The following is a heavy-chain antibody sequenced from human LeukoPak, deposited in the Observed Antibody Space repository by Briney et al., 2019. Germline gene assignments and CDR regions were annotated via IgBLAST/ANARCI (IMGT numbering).Heavy chain of an antibody. CDR1: GGSISSYY. D-gene: IGHD3-22*01. Sequence: SETLSLTCTVPGGSISSYYWSWIRQPPGKGLEWIGYIYYSGSTNYNPPLKSRVTISVDTSKNQFSLKLSSVTAADTAVYYCARVSPRYYDSSGYNDAFDIWGQGTMVTVSS. CDR2: IYYSGST. J-gene: IGHJ3*02. V-gene: IGHV4-59*01. CDR3: ARVSPRYYDSSGYNDAFDI.